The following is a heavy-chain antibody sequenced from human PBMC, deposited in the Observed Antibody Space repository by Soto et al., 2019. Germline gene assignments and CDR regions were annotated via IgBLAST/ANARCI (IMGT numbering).Heavy chain of an antibody. J-gene: IGHJ5*02. D-gene: IGHD5-18*01. CDR3: ARDPAYIYSYT. CDR2: INAGNGNT. CDR1: GSTFTSYA. V-gene: IGHV1-3*01. Sequence: VKVSCKASGSTFTSYAMHWVRQAPGQRLEWMGWINAGNGNTKYSQKFQGRVTITRDTSASTAYMELSSLRSEDTAVYYCARDPAYIYSYTWGEAILITVSS.